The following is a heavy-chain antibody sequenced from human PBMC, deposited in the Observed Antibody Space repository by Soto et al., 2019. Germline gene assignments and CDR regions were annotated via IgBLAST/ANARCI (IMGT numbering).Heavy chain of an antibody. D-gene: IGHD3-3*01. Sequence: SETLSLTCTVSGGSISSYYWSWIRQPPGKGLEWIGYIYYSGSTNYNPSLKSRVTISVDTSKNQFSLKLSSVTAADTAVYYCARDQGFLEWNWFDPWGQGTLVTVSS. V-gene: IGHV4-59*01. CDR2: IYYSGST. CDR3: ARDQGFLEWNWFDP. CDR1: GGSISSYY. J-gene: IGHJ5*02.